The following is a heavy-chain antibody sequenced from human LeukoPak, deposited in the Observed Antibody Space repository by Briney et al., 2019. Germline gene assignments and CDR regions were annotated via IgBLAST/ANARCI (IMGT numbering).Heavy chain of an antibody. V-gene: IGHV3-23*01. D-gene: IGHD1-26*01. CDR3: AKGRHAPSGMFDY. CDR1: GFTFSNYA. J-gene: IGHJ4*02. CDR2: VSGSGDTT. Sequence: PGGSLRLSCAASGFTFSNYAMSWVRQAPGKGPEWVSAVSGSGDTTYYADSVQGRFTISRDSSKNTLYLQMNSLRAEDTALYYCAKGRHAPSGMFDYWGQGTLVTVSS.